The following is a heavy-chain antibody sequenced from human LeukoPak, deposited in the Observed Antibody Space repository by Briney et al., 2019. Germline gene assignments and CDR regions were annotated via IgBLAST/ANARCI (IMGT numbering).Heavy chain of an antibody. Sequence: ASVKVSCKASGGTFSSYAISWVRQAPGQGLEWMGGIIPIFGTANYAQKFQGRVTITADKSTSTAYMELSSLRSEDTAVYYCARWLVGATKERYFQHWGQGTLVTVSS. V-gene: IGHV1-69*06. CDR3: ARWLVGATKERYFQH. CDR1: GGTFSSYA. CDR2: IIPIFGTA. J-gene: IGHJ1*01. D-gene: IGHD1-26*01.